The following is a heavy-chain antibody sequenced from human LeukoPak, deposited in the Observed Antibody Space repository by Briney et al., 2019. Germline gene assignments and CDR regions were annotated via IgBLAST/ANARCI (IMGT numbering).Heavy chain of an antibody. CDR3: ARGLGEITVTNFHYYYYMDV. J-gene: IGHJ6*03. Sequence: NPSETLSLTCTVSSGSISTSNYYWGWVRQPPGKALEWIGTIYYSGSTYYNPSLKSRVTISIDTSKNQFSLKLSSVTAADTAVYYCARGLGEITVTNFHYYYYMDVWGKGTTVTVSS. V-gene: IGHV4-39*07. D-gene: IGHD4-17*01. CDR2: IYYSGST. CDR1: SGSISTSNYY.